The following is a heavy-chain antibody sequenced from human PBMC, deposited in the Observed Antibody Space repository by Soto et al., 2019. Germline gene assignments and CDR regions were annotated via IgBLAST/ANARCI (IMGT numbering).Heavy chain of an antibody. CDR1: CGSISSGDYY. J-gene: IGHJ4*02. Sequence: SETLSLTCPVSCGSISSGDYYWSWLRQPPGKGLEWIGYIYCSGSTYYNPSLKSRVTISVDTSKNQFSLKLSSVTAADTAVYYCVRFWDTGYYFDYWGQGTLVTVSS. D-gene: IGHD5-18*01. CDR3: VRFWDTGYYFDY. CDR2: IYCSGST. V-gene: IGHV4-30-4*01.